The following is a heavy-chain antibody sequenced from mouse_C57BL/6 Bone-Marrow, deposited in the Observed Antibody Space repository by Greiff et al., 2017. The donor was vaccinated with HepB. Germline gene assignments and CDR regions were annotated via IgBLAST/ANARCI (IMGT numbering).Heavy chain of an antibody. CDR1: GYAFTNYL. CDR2: INPGSGGT. J-gene: IGHJ4*01. Sequence: QVQLQQSGAELVRPGTSVKVSCKASGYAFTNYLIEWVKQRPGQGLEWIGVINPGSGGTNYNEKFKGKATLTADKSSSTAYMQLSSLTSEESAVYFCARWRLYYGSSYGAMDYWGQGTSVTVSS. V-gene: IGHV1-54*01. CDR3: ARWRLYYGSSYGAMDY. D-gene: IGHD1-1*01.